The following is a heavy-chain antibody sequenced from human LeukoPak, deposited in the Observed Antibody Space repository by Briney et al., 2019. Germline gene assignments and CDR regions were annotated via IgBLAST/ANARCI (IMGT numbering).Heavy chain of an antibody. CDR2: ISGSGGST. V-gene: IGHV3-23*01. D-gene: IGHD3-9*01. CDR1: GFTLSSYA. J-gene: IGHJ4*02. Sequence: GGSLRLSCAASGFTLSSYAMSWVRQAPGKGLEWVSAISGSGGSTYYADSVKGRFTISRDNSKNTLYLQMNSLRAEDTAVYYCARDRKYYDILTGYYTPVDCWGQGTLVTVSS. CDR3: ARDRKYYDILTGYYTPVDC.